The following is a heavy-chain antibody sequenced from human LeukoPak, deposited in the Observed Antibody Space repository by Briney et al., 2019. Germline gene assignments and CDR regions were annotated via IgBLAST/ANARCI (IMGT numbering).Heavy chain of an antibody. CDR1: GGTFSSYA. CDR3: ARDAKGNPNYYDSSGYAYYYYMDV. J-gene: IGHJ6*03. CDR2: IIPIFGTA. V-gene: IGHV1-69*05. D-gene: IGHD3-22*01. Sequence: SVKVSCKASGGTFSSYAISWVRQAPGQGLEWIGGIIPIFGTANYAQKFQGRVTITTDEYTSTAYMELSSLRSEDTAVYYCARDAKGNPNYYDSSGYAYYYYMDVWGKGTTVTVSS.